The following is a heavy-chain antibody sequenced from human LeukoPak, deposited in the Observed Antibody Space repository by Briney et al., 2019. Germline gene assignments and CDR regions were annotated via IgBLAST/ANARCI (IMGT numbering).Heavy chain of an antibody. CDR1: GDSISSSSHY. J-gene: IGHJ4*02. CDR3: AMSNWGLDY. D-gene: IGHD7-27*01. V-gene: IGHV4-39*07. Sequence: SETLSLTCTVSGDSISSSSHYWGWIRQPPGKGLEWIAIISYGGGAFYNPSLKSRVTISVDTSKNQFSLKLSSVTAADTAVYYCAMSNWGLDYWGQGTLVTVSS. CDR2: ISYGGGA.